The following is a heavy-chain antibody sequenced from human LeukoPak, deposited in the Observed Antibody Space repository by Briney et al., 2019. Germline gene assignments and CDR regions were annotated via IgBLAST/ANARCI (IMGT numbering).Heavy chain of an antibody. Sequence: ASVKGSCKATGYTFTSYYMHWVRQAPGQGLEWMGIINPSGGSTSYAQKFQGRVTMTRDTSTSTVYMELSSLRSEDTAVYYCARSYDSSGYRRLGFDYWGQGTLVTVSS. V-gene: IGHV1-46*01. CDR1: GYTFTSYY. CDR2: INPSGGST. D-gene: IGHD3-22*01. CDR3: ARSYDSSGYRRLGFDY. J-gene: IGHJ4*02.